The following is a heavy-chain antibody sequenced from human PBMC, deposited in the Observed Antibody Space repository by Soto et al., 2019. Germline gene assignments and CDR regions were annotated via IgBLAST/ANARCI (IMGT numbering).Heavy chain of an antibody. V-gene: IGHV3-74*01. CDR2: INKDGSYK. CDR3: ARGGLEPFDY. Sequence: EVQLVESGGGLVQSGGSLRLSCATSGFTFSDEWMHWVRQVPGKGLVWVVRINKDGSYKNYADFVEGRFTISRDDAKSELYLHMDRLRAEDTAVYYCARGGLEPFDYLGQGALVTVSS. CDR1: GFTFSDEW. J-gene: IGHJ4*02. D-gene: IGHD1-1*01.